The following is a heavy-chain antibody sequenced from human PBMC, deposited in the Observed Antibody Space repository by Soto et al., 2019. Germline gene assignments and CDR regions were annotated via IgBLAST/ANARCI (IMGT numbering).Heavy chain of an antibody. CDR2: ISGNGGST. Sequence: DVQLVESGGGLVQPGGSLRLSCSASGFTFSNCAMHWVRQAPGNGLEYVSAISGNGGSTYYADSVKGRFTISRDNFKNTLSLQMSSLRTEDTAVYYCVKGHSRGYYLDAFDIWGQGTMVTVSS. CDR1: GFTFSNCA. J-gene: IGHJ3*02. CDR3: VKGHSRGYYLDAFDI. D-gene: IGHD3-22*01. V-gene: IGHV3-64D*06.